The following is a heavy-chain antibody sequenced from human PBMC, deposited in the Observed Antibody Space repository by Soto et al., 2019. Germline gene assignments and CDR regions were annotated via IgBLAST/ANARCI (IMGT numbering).Heavy chain of an antibody. V-gene: IGHV1-2*02. J-gene: IGHJ6*02. CDR3: ARDNYNYSGMDV. CDR1: GYTFTGYY. Sequence: GASVKVSCKASGYTFTGYYMHWVRQAPGQGLEWMGWINPNSGGTNYAQKFQGRVTMTRDTSISTAYMELSRLTYDDTAVYYCARDNYNYSGMDVWGQGTTVTVSS. CDR2: INPNSGGT.